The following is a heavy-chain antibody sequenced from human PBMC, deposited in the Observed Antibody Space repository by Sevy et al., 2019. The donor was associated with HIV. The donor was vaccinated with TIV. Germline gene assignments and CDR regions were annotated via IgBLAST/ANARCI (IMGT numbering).Heavy chain of an antibody. CDR2: INHSGST. CDR3: ARGLGGTGAY. V-gene: IGHV4-34*01. J-gene: IGHJ4*02. CDR1: GGSFSGYY. D-gene: IGHD1-1*01. Sequence: SETLSLTCAVYGGSFSGYYWSWIRQPPGKGLEWIGEINHSGSTNYNPSLKSRVTISVDTSKNQFSLKLSFVTAADTAVYYCARGLGGTGAYWGQGTLVTVSS.